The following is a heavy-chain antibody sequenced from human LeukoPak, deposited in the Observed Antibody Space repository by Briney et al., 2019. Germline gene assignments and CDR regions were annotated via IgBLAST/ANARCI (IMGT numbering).Heavy chain of an antibody. J-gene: IGHJ4*02. Sequence: ASVKVSCKASGYTFTGYYMHWVRQAPGQGLEWMGWINPNSGGTNYAQKFQGWVTMTRDTSISTAYMELSRLRSDDTAVYNCARGTYLTGIAAAGTFDYWGQGTLVTVSS. D-gene: IGHD6-13*01. V-gene: IGHV1-2*04. CDR3: ARGTYLTGIAAAGTFDY. CDR1: GYTFTGYY. CDR2: INPNSGGT.